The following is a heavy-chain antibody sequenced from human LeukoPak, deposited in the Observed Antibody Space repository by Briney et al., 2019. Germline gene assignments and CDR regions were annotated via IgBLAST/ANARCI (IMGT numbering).Heavy chain of an antibody. Sequence: PSETLSLTCTVSGGSISSGGYYWSWIRQHPGKGLEWIGYIYYSGSTYYNPSLKSRVTISVDTSKNQFSLKLSSVTAADTAVYYCAREEGSGSYHQYFDYWGQGTLVTVSS. CDR2: IYYSGST. J-gene: IGHJ4*02. CDR1: GGSISSGGYY. CDR3: AREEGSGSYHQYFDY. V-gene: IGHV4-31*03. D-gene: IGHD3-10*01.